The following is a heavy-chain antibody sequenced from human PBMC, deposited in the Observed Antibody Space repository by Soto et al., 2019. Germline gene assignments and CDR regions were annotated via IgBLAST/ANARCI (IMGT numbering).Heavy chain of an antibody. J-gene: IGHJ4*02. CDR1: GGTFSSYA. Sequence: QVQLVQSGAEVKKPGSSVKVSCKASGGTFSSYAISWVRQAPGQGLEWMGGIIPIFGTANYAQKFQGRVTITADDSTGTAYMELSGLRSEDTAVYYCASSLVPTADGELWYGEHFDYWGQGTLVTVSS. V-gene: IGHV1-69*12. CDR3: ASSLVPTADGELWYGEHFDY. D-gene: IGHD2-2*01. CDR2: IIPIFGTA.